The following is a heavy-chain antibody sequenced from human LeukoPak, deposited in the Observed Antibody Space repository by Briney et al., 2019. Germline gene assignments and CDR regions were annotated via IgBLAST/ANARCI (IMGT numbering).Heavy chain of an antibody. J-gene: IGHJ3*01. D-gene: IGHD1-1*01. Sequence: SQTLSLTCTVSGGSISSGSYYWSWIRQPPGKGLEWIGYIYYSGSTYYNPSLKSRVTISVDTSKNQFSLKLSSVTAAATAVYYCARDRSNWNDAFDVWGQGTMVTVSS. CDR3: ARDRSNWNDAFDV. CDR2: IYYSGST. V-gene: IGHV4-30-4*08. CDR1: GGSISSGSYY.